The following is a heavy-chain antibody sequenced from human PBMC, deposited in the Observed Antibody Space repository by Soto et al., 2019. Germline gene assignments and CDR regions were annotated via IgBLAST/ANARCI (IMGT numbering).Heavy chain of an antibody. CDR3: ARVGQDYYDRSGYYPDY. CDR2: IYDSGSA. CDR1: GCSISGGGYY. V-gene: IGHV4-31*03. Sequence: LSLTCTVSGCSISGGGYYWSWIRQHPGKGLEWIGYIYDSGSAYYNPSLKSRVTISVDTSKNQFSLKLSSVTAADTAVYYCARVGQDYYDRSGYYPDYWGQGTLVTVSS. J-gene: IGHJ4*02. D-gene: IGHD3-22*01.